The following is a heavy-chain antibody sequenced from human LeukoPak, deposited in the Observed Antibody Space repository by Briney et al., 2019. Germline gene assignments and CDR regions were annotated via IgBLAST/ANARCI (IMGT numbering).Heavy chain of an antibody. J-gene: IGHJ3*02. CDR2: IWYDGSNK. CDR3: ARDDSSGYYYSYSAFDI. Sequence: GGSLRLTCAASGFTFSSYGMHWVRQAPGKGLEWVAVIWYDGSNKYYADSVKGRFTISRDNSKNTLYLQMNSLRAEDTAVYYCARDDSSGYYYSYSAFDIWGQGTMVTVSS. V-gene: IGHV3-33*01. CDR1: GFTFSSYG. D-gene: IGHD3-22*01.